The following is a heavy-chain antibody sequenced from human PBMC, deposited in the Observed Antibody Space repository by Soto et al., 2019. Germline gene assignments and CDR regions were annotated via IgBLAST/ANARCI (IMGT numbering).Heavy chain of an antibody. CDR3: ARRLDIVATNYDYGMDV. J-gene: IGHJ6*02. CDR1: GYTFTSYG. V-gene: IGHV1-18*01. D-gene: IGHD5-12*01. CDR2: ISAYNGNT. Sequence: GASMTVSCKASGYTFTSYGISWVRQAHGQGLEWMRWISAYNGNTNYAQRLQGRVTMTTDTSTSTAYMELRSLRSDDTAVSYCARRLDIVATNYDYGMDVWGQGTTVTVSS.